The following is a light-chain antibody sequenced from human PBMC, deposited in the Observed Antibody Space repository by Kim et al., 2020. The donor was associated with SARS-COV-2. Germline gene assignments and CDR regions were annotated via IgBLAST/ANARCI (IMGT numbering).Light chain of an antibody. Sequence: AAVGDRVSITCRASQNINRWLAWYQQKPGKAPKGLIYDASTVETGVPSRFSGSGSGTEFTLTISSLQPDDFATYYCQHHNTYPITFGQGTRLEIK. CDR3: QHHNTYPIT. V-gene: IGKV1-5*01. J-gene: IGKJ5*01. CDR1: QNINRW. CDR2: DAS.